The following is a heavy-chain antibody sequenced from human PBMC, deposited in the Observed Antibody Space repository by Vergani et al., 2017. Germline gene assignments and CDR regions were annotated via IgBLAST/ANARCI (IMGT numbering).Heavy chain of an antibody. Sequence: QVQLVESGGGLVKPGGSLRLSCAASGFTFSDYYMSWIRQAPGKGLEWVSYISSSSSYTNYADSVKGRFTISRDNAKNSLYLQMNSLRAEDTAVYYCAKDRSLRDKGYSTVYYYYGMDVWGQGTTVTVSS. CDR3: AKDRSLRDKGYSTVYYYYGMDV. J-gene: IGHJ6*02. CDR2: ISSSSSYT. V-gene: IGHV3-11*05. D-gene: IGHD1-1*01. CDR1: GFTFSDYY.